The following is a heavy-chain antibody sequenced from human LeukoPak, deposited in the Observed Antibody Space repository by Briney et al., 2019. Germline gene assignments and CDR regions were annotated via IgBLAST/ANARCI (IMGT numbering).Heavy chain of an antibody. CDR2: IYYSGST. CDR1: GGSISSYY. J-gene: IGHJ6*03. CDR3: ARFLAGTRHFHFYYYMDV. Sequence: SETLSLTCTVSGGSISSYYWSWIRQPPGKGLEWIGYIYYSGSTNYNPSLKSRVTISVDTSKNQFSLKVISVTAADTAVYYCARFLAGTRHFHFYYYMDVWGKGTTVTISS. D-gene: IGHD3-9*01. V-gene: IGHV4-59*08.